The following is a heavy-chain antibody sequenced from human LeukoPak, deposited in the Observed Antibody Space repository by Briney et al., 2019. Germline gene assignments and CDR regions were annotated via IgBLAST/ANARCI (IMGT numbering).Heavy chain of an antibody. CDR3: ARAEWELGGIDY. D-gene: IGHD1-26*01. CDR2: IYYSGST. CDR1: GGSISSYY. Sequence: TSETLSLTCTVSGGSISSYYWSWIRQPPGKGLEWIGYIYYSGSTNYNPSLKSRVTISVDTSKNQFSLKLSSVTAADTAVYYCARAEWELGGIDYWGQGTLVTVSS. J-gene: IGHJ4*02. V-gene: IGHV4-59*01.